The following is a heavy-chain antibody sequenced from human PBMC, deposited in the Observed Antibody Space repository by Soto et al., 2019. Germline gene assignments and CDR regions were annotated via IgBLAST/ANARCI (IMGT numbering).Heavy chain of an antibody. J-gene: IGHJ4*02. CDR3: ARVGGVAASTFDY. V-gene: IGHV4-59*01. CDR1: GGSISPFY. D-gene: IGHD2-15*01. Sequence: SENLFLTCTVSGGSISPFYWSWVLHPPGKVLEWIGYHYYSGNTNYNPSLKSRVTISVDASKNQVSLRLTSVTAAETAVYYPARVGGVAASTFDYWGQGTVVTVSS. CDR2: HYYSGNT.